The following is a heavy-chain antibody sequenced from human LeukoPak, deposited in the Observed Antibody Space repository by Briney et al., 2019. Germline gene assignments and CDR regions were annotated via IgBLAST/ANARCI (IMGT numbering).Heavy chain of an antibody. CDR2: IWYDGSKK. J-gene: IGHJ6*02. Sequence: LGGSLRLSCVASGFTFSTYGMHWVRQAPGKGLEWVALIWYDGSKKYYADSVKGRFTISRDNSKNTLSLQMNSLRAEDTAVYYCARVAVAGTGHYYYGMDVWGQGTTVTVSS. CDR3: ARVAVAGTGHYYYGMDV. V-gene: IGHV3-33*01. D-gene: IGHD6-19*01. CDR1: GFTFSTYG.